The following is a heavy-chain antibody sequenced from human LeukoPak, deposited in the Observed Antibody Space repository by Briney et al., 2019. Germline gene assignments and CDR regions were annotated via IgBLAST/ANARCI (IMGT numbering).Heavy chain of an antibody. V-gene: IGHV3-23*01. J-gene: IGHJ4*02. CDR1: VFTSTIFA. D-gene: IGHD4-17*01. CDR2: ITGSGGDT. Sequence: GSLRLSCTPSVFTSTIFAMSWVRHAPEKGLEWVLVITGSGGDTNSEDSVKSRFTISRDNSENTLFLQMDSLRGEDTAVYYCAKNLRSSSHYGIDYWGQGTLVTVSS. CDR3: AKNLRSSSHYGIDY.